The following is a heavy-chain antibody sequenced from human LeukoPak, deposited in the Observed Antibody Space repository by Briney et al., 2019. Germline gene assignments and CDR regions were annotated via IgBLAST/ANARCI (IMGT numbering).Heavy chain of an antibody. V-gene: IGHV3-20*04. CDR1: GFIFDDYG. CDR3: ARKAGYYYGSGDY. J-gene: IGHJ4*02. Sequence: GGSLRLSCAASGFIFDDYGMSWVRQAPGKGLEWVSGINWKGGSTGYADSVKGRFTISRDNSKNTLYLQMNSLRAEDTAVYYCARKAGYYYGSGDYWGQGTLVTVSS. D-gene: IGHD3-10*01. CDR2: INWKGGST.